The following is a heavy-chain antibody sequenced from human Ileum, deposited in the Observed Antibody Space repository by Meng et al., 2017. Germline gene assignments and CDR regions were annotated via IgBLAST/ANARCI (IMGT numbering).Heavy chain of an antibody. CDR3: AATTGYNSGNQEDFVY. D-gene: IGHD3-9*01. CDR2: IDTSGTT. V-gene: IGHV4-61*02. Sequence: LRLSCVVSGASISSGSSHWNWIRQPAGKGLEWIGRIDTSGTTYFNPSLKSRVTISFDTSKKQLSLRLYSVTAADTAVYYCAATTGYNSGNQEDFVYWGQRTLVTVSS. CDR1: GASISSGSSH. J-gene: IGHJ4*02.